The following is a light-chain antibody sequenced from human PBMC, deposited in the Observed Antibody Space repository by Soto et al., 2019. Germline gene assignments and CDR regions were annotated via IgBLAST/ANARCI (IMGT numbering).Light chain of an antibody. CDR1: QSVNSY. CDR2: DAS. Sequence: EIVLTQSPATLSLSPGERATLSCRASQSVNSYLAWYQQKPGQAPRLLIYDASNRATGIPARFSGGGSGTDFTLTISSLAPEDFAIYYCQQRSSWPLLTFGGGTKVEIK. CDR3: QQRSSWPLLT. V-gene: IGKV3-11*01. J-gene: IGKJ4*01.